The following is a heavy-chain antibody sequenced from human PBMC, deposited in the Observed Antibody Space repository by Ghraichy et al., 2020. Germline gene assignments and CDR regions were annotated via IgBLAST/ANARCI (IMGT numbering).Heavy chain of an antibody. CDR3: ARFPPHLPYCGGTCPGPFDP. CDR2: ISNTGSNK. V-gene: IGHV3-11*04. J-gene: IGHJ5*02. D-gene: IGHD2-21*01. CDR1: GFIFSNYY. Sequence: GGSLRLSCAASGFIFSNYYMTWIRQAPGKGLEWISYISNTGSNKYFAASVEGRFIISRDNTKNLLYLQMNSLRAEDTAVYFCARFPPHLPYCGGTCPGPFDPGGQGTLVTVSS.